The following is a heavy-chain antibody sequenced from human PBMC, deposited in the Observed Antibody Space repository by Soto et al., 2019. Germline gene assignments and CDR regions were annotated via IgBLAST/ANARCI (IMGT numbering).Heavy chain of an antibody. J-gene: IGHJ3*02. CDR1: GFTVSSNY. CDR3: AREVRVRGFAFDI. V-gene: IGHV3-66*01. CDR2: IYSGGNT. D-gene: IGHD3-3*01. Sequence: GGSLRLSCAASGFTVSSNYMNWVRQAPGKGLEWVSFIYSGGNTYYADSVKGRFTISRDNSKNMLYLQMNSLRVEDTAVYYCAREVRVRGFAFDIWGQGTMVTVS.